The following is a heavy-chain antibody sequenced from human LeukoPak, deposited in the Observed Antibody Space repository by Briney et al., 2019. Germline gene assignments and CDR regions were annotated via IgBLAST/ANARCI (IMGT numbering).Heavy chain of an antibody. CDR1: GFTFSSYS. J-gene: IGHJ5*02. D-gene: IGHD6-13*01. V-gene: IGHV3-21*01. CDR2: ISSSSSYI. CDR3: ARTSADSSSWYEDGNWFDP. Sequence: GGSLRLSCAASGFTFSSYSMNWVRQAPGKGLEWVSSISSSSSYIYYADSVKGRFTISRDNAKNSLYLQMNSLRAEDTAVYYCARTSADSSSWYEDGNWFDPWGQGTLVTVSS.